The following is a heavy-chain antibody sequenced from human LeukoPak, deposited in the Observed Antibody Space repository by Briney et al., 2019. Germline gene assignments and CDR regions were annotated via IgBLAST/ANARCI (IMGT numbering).Heavy chain of an antibody. D-gene: IGHD2-2*01. Sequence: ASVKVSCKASGYTFTSYGISWVRQAPGQGLEWMGWISAYNGNTNYAQKLQGRVTMTTGTSTSTAYMELRSLRSDDTAVYYCARDFPDIVVVPADDAFDIWGQGTMVTVSS. CDR1: GYTFTSYG. J-gene: IGHJ3*02. V-gene: IGHV1-18*01. CDR3: ARDFPDIVVVPADDAFDI. CDR2: ISAYNGNT.